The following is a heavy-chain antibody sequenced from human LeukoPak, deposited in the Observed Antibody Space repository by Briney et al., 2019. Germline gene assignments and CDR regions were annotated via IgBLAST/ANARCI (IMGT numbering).Heavy chain of an antibody. CDR3: AKDDESSKIAAAGINPFDY. J-gene: IGHJ4*02. CDR2: ISGSGVST. CDR1: GFTFSAYG. V-gene: IGHV3-23*01. D-gene: IGHD6-13*01. Sequence: GGSLRLSCAASGFTFSAYGMSWVRQAPGKGLEWVSGISGSGVSTYYADSVKGRFTISRDNSKNTLDLQMNSLRAEDTAVYYCAKDDESSKIAAAGINPFDYWGQGTLVTVSS.